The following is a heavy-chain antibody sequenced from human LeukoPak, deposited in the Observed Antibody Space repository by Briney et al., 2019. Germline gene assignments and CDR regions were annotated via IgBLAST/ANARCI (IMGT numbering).Heavy chain of an antibody. CDR2: IKQDGSEK. D-gene: IGHD3-10*01. J-gene: IGHJ4*02. Sequence: PGGSLRLSCAASGFTFSSYSMNWVRQAPGKGLEWVANIKQDGSEKYYVDSVKGRFTISRDNAKNSLYLQMNSLRAEDTAVYYCARVLRYIIAWGQGTLVTVSS. CDR1: GFTFSSYS. V-gene: IGHV3-7*03. CDR3: ARVLRYIIA.